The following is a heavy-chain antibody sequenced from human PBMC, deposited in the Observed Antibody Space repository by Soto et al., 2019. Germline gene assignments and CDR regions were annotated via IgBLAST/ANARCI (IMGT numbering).Heavy chain of an antibody. Sequence: GGSLRLSCAASGFTVSSNYMSWVRQAPGKGLEWVSVIYSGGSTYYADSVKGRFTISRDNSKNTLYLQMNSLRAEATAVHYCARDWRVQQQLVRYAFDIWGQGTMVT. D-gene: IGHD6-13*01. CDR2: IYSGGST. CDR1: GFTVSSNY. J-gene: IGHJ3*02. CDR3: ARDWRVQQQLVRYAFDI. V-gene: IGHV3-66*01.